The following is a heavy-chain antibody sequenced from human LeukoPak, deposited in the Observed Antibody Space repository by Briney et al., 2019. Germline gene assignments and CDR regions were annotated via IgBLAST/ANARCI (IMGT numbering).Heavy chain of an antibody. V-gene: IGHV1-8*03. J-gene: IGHJ6*03. CDR1: GYTFTSYD. CDR3: ARVLRYCSGGNCYSGGLGYMDV. D-gene: IGHD2-15*01. CDR2: MNPNSGNT. Sequence: APVKVSCKASGYTFTSYDINWVRQATGQGLEWMGWMNPNSGNTGYAQKFQGRVTITTDTSTSTAYMELRSLRSDDTAVYYCARVLRYCSGGNCYSGGLGYMDVWGKGTTVTISS.